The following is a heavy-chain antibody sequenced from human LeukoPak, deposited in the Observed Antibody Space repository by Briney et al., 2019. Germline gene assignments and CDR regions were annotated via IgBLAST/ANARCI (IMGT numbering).Heavy chain of an antibody. CDR2: ISAYNGNT. J-gene: IGHJ4*02. CDR1: GYTFTSYG. V-gene: IGHV1-18*01. CDR3: ASSRGGYDFWSGYYTGGYYFDY. D-gene: IGHD3-3*01. Sequence: EASVKVSCKASGYTFTSYGISWVRQAPGQGLEWMGWISAYNGNTNYAQKLQGRVTMTTDTSTSTAYMELRSLRSDDTAVYYCASSRGGYDFWSGYYTGGYYFDYWGQGTLVTVSS.